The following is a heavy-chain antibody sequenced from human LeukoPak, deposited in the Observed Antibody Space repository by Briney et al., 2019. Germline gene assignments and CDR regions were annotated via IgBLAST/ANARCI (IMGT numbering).Heavy chain of an antibody. CDR2: ISAHNGYI. Sequence: ASVTVSFKASGYTFTNYGISWVRQAPGQGLEWLGWISAHNGYIKYAQKFQDRVTMTTDTSTSTAYMEMGSLRSDDTGVYYCAIGTSIAGRPDSWGKGTLVTVSS. V-gene: IGHV1-18*01. CDR3: AIGTSIAGRPDS. D-gene: IGHD6-6*01. CDR1: GYTFTNYG. J-gene: IGHJ4*02.